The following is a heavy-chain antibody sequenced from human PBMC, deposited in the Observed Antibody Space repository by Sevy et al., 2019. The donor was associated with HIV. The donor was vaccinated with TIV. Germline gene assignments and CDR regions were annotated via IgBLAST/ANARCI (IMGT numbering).Heavy chain of an antibody. CDR3: ARVGSYCGGDCYFRY. CDR2: IKQDGSEK. V-gene: IGHV3-7*01. Sequence: GGSLRLSCAASGFTFSSYWMTWVRQAPGKGLEWVANIKQDGSEKYYLDPVKGGFTISRDNGNNSLYLQMNSLRAEDTAVYFCARVGSYCGGDCYFRYWGQGTLVTVSS. D-gene: IGHD2-21*02. J-gene: IGHJ4*02. CDR1: GFTFSSYW.